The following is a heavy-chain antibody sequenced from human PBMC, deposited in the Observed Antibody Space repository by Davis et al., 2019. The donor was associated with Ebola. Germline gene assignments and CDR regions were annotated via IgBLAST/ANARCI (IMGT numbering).Heavy chain of an antibody. Sequence: ASVKVSCKSSGDAFNNYAINWVRQATGQGLEWMGWMNPDSGNTGYAQKFQGRVTMTGSTSISTAYMELSSLKSEDTAVYYCATTAVTTDYNFGMDVWGQGTAVNVSS. CDR3: ATTAVTTDYNFGMDV. CDR2: MNPDSGNT. CDR1: GDAFNNYA. J-gene: IGHJ6*02. D-gene: IGHD4-17*01. V-gene: IGHV1-8*01.